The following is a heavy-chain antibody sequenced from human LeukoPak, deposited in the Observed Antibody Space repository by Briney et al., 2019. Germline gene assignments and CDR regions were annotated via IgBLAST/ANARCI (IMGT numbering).Heavy chain of an antibody. CDR3: ARDASPRPIDY. Sequence: GGSLRLSCAASGFTLSSYTMNWVRQAPGKGLEWVSSISSSSGYIYYADSVKGRFTISRGNAENSLFLQMNSLRAEDTAVYYCARDASPRPIDYWGQGTLVTVSS. J-gene: IGHJ4*02. V-gene: IGHV3-21*01. CDR2: ISSSSGYI. CDR1: GFTLSSYT.